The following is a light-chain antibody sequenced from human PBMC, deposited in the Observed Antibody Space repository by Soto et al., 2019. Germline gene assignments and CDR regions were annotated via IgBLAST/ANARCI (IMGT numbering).Light chain of an antibody. CDR2: GAS. CDR3: QQYDDWLRLT. J-gene: IGKJ4*01. Sequence: EIVMTQSPATLSVSPGERATLSCRASQSVNIYLAWYQQKPGQAPRLLIFGASSRATGIPARFSGSGSGTEFNLPISSLQSEDFAAYFCQQYDDWLRLTFGGGTKVDIK. CDR1: QSVNIY. V-gene: IGKV3D-15*01.